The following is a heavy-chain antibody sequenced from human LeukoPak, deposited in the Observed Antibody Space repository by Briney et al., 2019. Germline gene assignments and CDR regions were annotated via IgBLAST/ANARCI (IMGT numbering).Heavy chain of an antibody. D-gene: IGHD3-22*01. CDR1: GGSISSSSYY. Sequence: SETLSLTCTVSGGSISSSSYYWGWIRQPPGKGLEWIGSIYYSGSTYHNPSLKSRVTISVDTSKNQFSLKLSSVTAADTAVYYCARDLNHYDSSGYTYWGQGTLVTVSS. V-gene: IGHV4-39*07. CDR2: IYYSGST. J-gene: IGHJ4*02. CDR3: ARDLNHYDSSGYTY.